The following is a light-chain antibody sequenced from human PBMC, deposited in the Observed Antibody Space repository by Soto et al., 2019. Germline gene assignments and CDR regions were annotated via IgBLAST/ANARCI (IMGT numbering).Light chain of an antibody. V-gene: IGKV3-15*01. Sequence: EIVMTQSPATLSVSPGGTATLSCRASQSISSNLAWYQQTPGQAPRLLIYSASTRATGIPARFSGSGSGTDFTLTVRSLQSEDFAVYYCQQCDNWPYTFGQGTKLEIK. CDR2: SAS. CDR3: QQCDNWPYT. J-gene: IGKJ2*01. CDR1: QSISSN.